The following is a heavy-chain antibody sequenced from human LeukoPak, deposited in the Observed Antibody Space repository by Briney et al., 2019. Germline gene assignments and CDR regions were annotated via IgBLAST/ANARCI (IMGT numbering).Heavy chain of an antibody. CDR2: ISVSSTYI. CDR3: ARYPDGSSWYYFDS. Sequence: GGSLRLSCAASGFTFSTYSMNWVRQAPGKGLEWVSSISVSSTYIYYVDSVKGRFTISRDDAKNSLYLQMTSLRAEDTAVYYCARYPDGSSWYYFDSWGPGTLVTVSS. J-gene: IGHJ4*02. D-gene: IGHD6-13*01. V-gene: IGHV3-21*01. CDR1: GFTFSTYS.